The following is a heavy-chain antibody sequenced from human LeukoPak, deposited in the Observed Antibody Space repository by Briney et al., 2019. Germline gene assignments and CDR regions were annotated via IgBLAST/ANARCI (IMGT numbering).Heavy chain of an antibody. J-gene: IGHJ4*02. CDR2: ISAYNGKT. V-gene: IGHV1-18*01. CDR3: ARHPYYDSSGYYVY. Sequence: ASVKVSCKASGGTFSSYAISWVRQAPGQGLEWMGWISAYNGKTNYAQNLQGRVTMTTDASTSTACMELRSLRSDDTAVYYCARHPYYDSSGYYVYWGQGTLVTVSS. D-gene: IGHD3-22*01. CDR1: GGTFSSYA.